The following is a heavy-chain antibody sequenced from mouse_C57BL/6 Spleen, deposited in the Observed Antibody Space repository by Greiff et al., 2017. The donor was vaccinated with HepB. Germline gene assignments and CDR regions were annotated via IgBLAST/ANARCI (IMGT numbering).Heavy chain of an antibody. CDR3: ARDSLFAY. Sequence: EVQLVESGPGLVKPSQSLSLTCSVTGYSITSGYYWNWIRQFPGNKLEWMGYISYDGSNNYNPSLKNRISITRDTSKNQFFLKLNSVTTEDTATYYCARDSLFAYWGQGTLVTVSA. V-gene: IGHV3-6*01. CDR1: GYSITSGYY. CDR2: ISYDGSN. J-gene: IGHJ3*01.